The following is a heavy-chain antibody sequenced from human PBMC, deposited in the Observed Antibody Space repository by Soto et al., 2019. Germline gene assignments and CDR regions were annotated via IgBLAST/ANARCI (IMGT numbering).Heavy chain of an antibody. CDR3: ARQDSSGYSNWFDP. J-gene: IGHJ5*02. D-gene: IGHD3-22*01. Sequence: QLQLQESGPGLVKPSETLSLTCTVSGGSISSSSYYWGWIRQPPGKGLEWIGSIYYSGSTYYNPSLKSRVTISVDTSKNQFSLKLSSVTAADTAVYYCARQDSSGYSNWFDPWGQGTLVTVSS. V-gene: IGHV4-39*01. CDR2: IYYSGST. CDR1: GGSISSSSYY.